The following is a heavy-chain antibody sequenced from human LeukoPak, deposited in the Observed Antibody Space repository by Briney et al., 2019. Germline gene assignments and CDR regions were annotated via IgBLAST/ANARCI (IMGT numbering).Heavy chain of an antibody. J-gene: IGHJ4*02. Sequence: GGSLRLSCAASGFSFSTYAMTWVRQAPGRGLEGVSAIDGSGHYIFYRDSVKGRFTISRDNSRKMLFLQMNTLTAEDSAVYYCAKNYGPGNAFYDSWGQGVLVTVTA. D-gene: IGHD3-10*01. CDR2: IDGSGHYI. V-gene: IGHV3-23*01. CDR3: AKNYGPGNAFYDS. CDR1: GFSFSTYA.